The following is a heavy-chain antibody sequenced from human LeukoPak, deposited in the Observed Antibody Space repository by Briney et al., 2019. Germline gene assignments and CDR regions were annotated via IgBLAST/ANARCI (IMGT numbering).Heavy chain of an antibody. CDR1: GGSISSSSYS. CDR2: IYYSGST. J-gene: IGHJ6*02. Sequence: PSETLSLTCTVSGGSISSSSYSWGWIRQPPGKGLEWIGSIYYSGSTYYNPSLKSRVTISVDTSKNQFSLKLSSVTAADTAVYYCARHSRPTNPYYYYGMDVWGQGTTVTVSS. V-gene: IGHV4-39*01. CDR3: ARHSRPTNPYYYYGMDV.